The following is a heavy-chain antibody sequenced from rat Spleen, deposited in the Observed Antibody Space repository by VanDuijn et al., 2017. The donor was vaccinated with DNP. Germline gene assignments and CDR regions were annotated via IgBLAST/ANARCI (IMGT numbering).Heavy chain of an antibody. V-gene: IGHV3-3*01. CDR3: AIQLGVFDY. Sequence: DVQLQESGPGLVKPSQSLSLTCSVTGYSITGTYRWNWIRKFPGSKLEWMGYVTNAGSTHYNPSLKSRISITTDTSKNQFFLQVNSVDTEDTATYYCAIQLGVFDYWDRGVMVTVSS. CDR2: VTNAGST. J-gene: IGHJ2*01. CDR1: GYSITGTYR. D-gene: IGHD5-1*01.